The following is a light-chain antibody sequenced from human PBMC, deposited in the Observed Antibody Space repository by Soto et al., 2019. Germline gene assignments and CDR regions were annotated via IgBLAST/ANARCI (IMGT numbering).Light chain of an antibody. CDR3: AAWDDSLNGRV. CDR1: HSNIGRNS. CDR2: SSN. Sequence: QSVLTQPPSASGTPGQRVIIPCSGTHSNIGRNSVNWYLQLPGTAPRLLIFSSNQRPLGVPDRFSGSRSGTSASLAITGLRSEDDAYYYCAAWDDSLNGRVFGGGTKLTVL. J-gene: IGLJ3*02. V-gene: IGLV1-44*01.